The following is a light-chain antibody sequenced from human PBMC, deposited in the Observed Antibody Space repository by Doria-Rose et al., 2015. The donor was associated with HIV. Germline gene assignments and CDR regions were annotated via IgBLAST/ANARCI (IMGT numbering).Light chain of an antibody. CDR3: HQYGTSWT. CDR2: DGS. J-gene: IGKJ1*01. V-gene: IGKV3-20*01. CDR1: QSFSSTY. Sequence: DIVMTQSPGTLSLSPGARATLSRRASQSFSSTYLAWYQQKPGQAPSLLIYDGSTRATGIPDRFSASGPGTDFTLTINRLEPEDFALYYCHQYGTSWTFGQGTKVEI.